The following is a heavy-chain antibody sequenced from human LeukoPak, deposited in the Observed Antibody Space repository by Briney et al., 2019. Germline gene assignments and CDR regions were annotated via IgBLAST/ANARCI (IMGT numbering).Heavy chain of an antibody. D-gene: IGHD3-10*01. J-gene: IGHJ5*02. V-gene: IGHV1-2*02. CDR2: INPKTGST. CDR3: ARSSGGSGRWGDNWFDP. CDR1: GYSFSGNY. Sequence: ASVKVSCTASGYSFSGNYIHWVRQAPAQGLEWMGWINPKTGSTNYAEKFQGRVTMTRDTSISTCYMELSRLRSDDVAVYYCARSSGGSGRWGDNWFDPWGQGTLVIVSS.